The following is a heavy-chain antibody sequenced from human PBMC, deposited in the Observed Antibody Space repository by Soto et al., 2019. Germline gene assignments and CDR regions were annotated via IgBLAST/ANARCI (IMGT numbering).Heavy chain of an antibody. D-gene: IGHD6-19*01. V-gene: IGHV4-30-4*01. J-gene: IGHJ4*02. CDR2: IYYSGST. Sequence: SETLSLTCTVSGGSISSGDYYWSWIRQPPGEGLEWIGYIYYSGSTYYNPSLKSRVTISVDTSKNQFSLKLSSVTAADTAVYYCARDGRDYSSGPFDYWGQGTLVTVSS. CDR1: GGSISSGDYY. CDR3: ARDGRDYSSGPFDY.